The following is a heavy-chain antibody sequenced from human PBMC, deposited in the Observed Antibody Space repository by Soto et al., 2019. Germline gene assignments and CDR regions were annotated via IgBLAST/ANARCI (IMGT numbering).Heavy chain of an antibody. J-gene: IGHJ4*02. Sequence: QVQLVESGGGVVQPGRSLRLSCAASGFTFSSYAMHWVRQAPGKGLEWVAVISYDGSNKYYADSVKGRFTIFRDNSKNTLYLQMNSLRAEDTAVYYCARDRSLYSSSWYVFDYWGQGTLVTVSS. D-gene: IGHD6-13*01. V-gene: IGHV3-30-3*01. CDR3: ARDRSLYSSSWYVFDY. CDR1: GFTFSSYA. CDR2: ISYDGSNK.